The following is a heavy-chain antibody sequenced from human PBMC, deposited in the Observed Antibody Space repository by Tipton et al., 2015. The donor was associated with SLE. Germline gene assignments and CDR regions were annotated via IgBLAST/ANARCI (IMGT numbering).Heavy chain of an antibody. CDR1: GGSISSHY. CDR3: ASQIPYCYDSSGYYYGYFDY. V-gene: IGHV4-59*08. CDR2: IYYSGST. D-gene: IGHD3-22*01. Sequence: TLSLTCTVSGGSISSHYWSWIRQPPGKGLEWIGYIYYSGSTNYNPSLKSRVTITVDTSKNQFSLKLSSVTAADTAVYYCASQIPYCYDSSGYYYGYFDYWGQGTLVTVSS. J-gene: IGHJ4*02.